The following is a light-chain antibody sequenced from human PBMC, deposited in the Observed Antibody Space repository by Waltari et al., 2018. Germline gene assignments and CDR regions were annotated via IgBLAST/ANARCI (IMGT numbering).Light chain of an antibody. CDR2: SAS. J-gene: IGKJ4*01. CDR1: QTVARNY. Sequence: EIVLTQSPGTLSLSPGERATLSCGASQTVARNYLAWYQQKPGQAPRLLIHSASSRAPGIPDRFSGSGSVTDFTLTISRLEPEDFAVYHCQQYATSPLTFGGGTKVEIK. CDR3: QQYATSPLT. V-gene: IGKV3-20*01.